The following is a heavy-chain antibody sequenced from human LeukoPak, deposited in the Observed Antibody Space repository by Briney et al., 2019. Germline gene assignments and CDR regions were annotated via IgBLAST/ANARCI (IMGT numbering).Heavy chain of an antibody. Sequence: GGSLRLSCAASGFTFSSYFWMHWVRQAPGKGLVWVSRITSDGSSSTYADSLKGRFTISRDSAKNSLYLQMNTLRAEDTAVYYCVRDLDLGGYSSFEYWGQGTLVTVSS. V-gene: IGHV3-74*01. CDR2: ITSDGSSS. J-gene: IGHJ4*02. CDR1: GFTFSSYFW. CDR3: VRDLDLGGYSSFEY. D-gene: IGHD4-23*01.